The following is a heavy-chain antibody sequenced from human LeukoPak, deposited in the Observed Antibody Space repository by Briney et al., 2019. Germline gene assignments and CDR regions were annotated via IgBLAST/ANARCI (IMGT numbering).Heavy chain of an antibody. CDR2: IYYSGST. CDR1: GGSISSYC. J-gene: IGHJ6*02. Sequence: PSETLSLTCTVSGGSISSYCWSWIRQPPGKGLEWIGYIYYSGSTNYNPSLKSRVTISVDTSKNQFSLKLSSVTAADTAVYYCARVSGGDYYYYGMDVWGQGTTVTVSS. V-gene: IGHV4-59*01. CDR3: ARVSGGDYYYYGMDV.